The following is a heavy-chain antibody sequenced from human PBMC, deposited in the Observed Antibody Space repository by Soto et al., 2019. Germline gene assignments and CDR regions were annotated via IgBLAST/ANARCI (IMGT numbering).Heavy chain of an antibody. CDR2: IRNKATSYAT. CDR3: TSHSPEDMIRK. Sequence: EVQLVESGGGLVQPGGSLKLSCAASGFTFSGSAVHWVRQASGKGLEWVGRIRNKATSYATAYAASLKGRFMISRDDSKNTAYLQMNSLKTEDTAVYYCTSHSPEDMIRKWGQGTLVTVSS. J-gene: IGHJ4*02. V-gene: IGHV3-73*02. CDR1: GFTFSGSA. D-gene: IGHD2-15*01.